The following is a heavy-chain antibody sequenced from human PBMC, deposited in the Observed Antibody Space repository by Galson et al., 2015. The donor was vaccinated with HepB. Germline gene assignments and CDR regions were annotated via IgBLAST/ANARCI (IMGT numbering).Heavy chain of an antibody. J-gene: IGHJ4*02. CDR3: ATPGKAAPGFDY. Sequence: SVKVPCKASGYTFTNYAIHWVRQAPGQRLEWMGWINAGNGNTKYSQKFQGRVTITRDTSASTAYMELSSLRSEDTAVYYCATPGKAAPGFDYWGQGTLVTVSS. V-gene: IGHV1-3*01. CDR1: GYTFTNYA. D-gene: IGHD2-15*01. CDR2: INAGNGNT.